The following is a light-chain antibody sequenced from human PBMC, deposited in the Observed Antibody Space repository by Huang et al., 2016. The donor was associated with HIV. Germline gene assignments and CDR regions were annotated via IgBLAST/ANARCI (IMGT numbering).Light chain of an antibody. Sequence: EIVLTQSPGTLSLSPGERATLSCRASQSVSSDYLAWYQQKPGQAPRLLIYGASSRSPGIPDRFSGSGSGTDFTLTISRLDPEDFAVYYCQQYGSSPFTFGPGTKVDIK. CDR2: GAS. CDR1: QSVSSDY. V-gene: IGKV3-20*01. CDR3: QQYGSSPFT. J-gene: IGKJ3*01.